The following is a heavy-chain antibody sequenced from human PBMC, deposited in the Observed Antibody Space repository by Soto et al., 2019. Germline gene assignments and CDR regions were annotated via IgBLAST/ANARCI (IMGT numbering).Heavy chain of an antibody. Sequence: SGGSLRLSCAASGFTFSSYAMSWVRQAPGKGLEWVSAISGSGGSTYYADSVKGRFTISRDNSKNTLYLQMNSLRAEDTAVYYCAKAQTGYSSSWSDVWGQGTTVTVSS. CDR2: ISGSGGST. D-gene: IGHD6-13*01. CDR1: GFTFSSYA. CDR3: AKAQTGYSSSWSDV. J-gene: IGHJ6*02. V-gene: IGHV3-23*01.